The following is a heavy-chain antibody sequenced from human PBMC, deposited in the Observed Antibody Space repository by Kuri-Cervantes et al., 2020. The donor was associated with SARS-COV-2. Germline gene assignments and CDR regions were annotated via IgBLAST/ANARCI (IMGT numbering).Heavy chain of an antibody. CDR3: AKGSYYDSSGSNYYYYGMDV. J-gene: IGHJ6*02. CDR2: IIPIFGIA. V-gene: IGHV1-69*04. Sequence: SVKVSCKASGGTFSSYAISWVRQAPGQGLEWMGRIIPIFGIANYAQKLQGRVTITADKSTSTAYMELSSLRSEDTAVYYCAKGSYYDSSGSNYYYYGMDVWGQGTTVTVSS. CDR1: GGTFSSYA. D-gene: IGHD3-22*01.